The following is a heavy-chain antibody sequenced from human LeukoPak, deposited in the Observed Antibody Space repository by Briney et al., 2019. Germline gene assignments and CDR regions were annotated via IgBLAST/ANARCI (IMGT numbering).Heavy chain of an antibody. CDR2: INYSGST. CDR3: ARAARPAGVGHDY. J-gene: IGHJ4*02. CDR1: VGSIGSGDYY. V-gene: IGHV4-30-4*01. D-gene: IGHD6-6*01. Sequence: SQTLSLTCTVSVGSIGSGDYYWSWIRQPPGKGLEWIGYINYSGSTYYNPSLKSRVTISVDTSKNQFSLKLSSVTAADTAVYYCARAARPAGVGHDYWGQGTLVTVSS.